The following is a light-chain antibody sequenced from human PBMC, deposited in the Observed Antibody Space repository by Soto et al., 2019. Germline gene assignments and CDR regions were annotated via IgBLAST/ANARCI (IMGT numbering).Light chain of an antibody. CDR1: QSVSSN. CDR2: GAS. Sequence: EIVMTQSPATLSVSPGERATLSCRASQSVSSNLAWYQQKPGQAPRLLIYGASTRATGIPARFSGSGSGTEFTLTISSLHSEDFAVYYCQQYVTFGQGTKLEIK. CDR3: QQYVT. V-gene: IGKV3-15*01. J-gene: IGKJ2*01.